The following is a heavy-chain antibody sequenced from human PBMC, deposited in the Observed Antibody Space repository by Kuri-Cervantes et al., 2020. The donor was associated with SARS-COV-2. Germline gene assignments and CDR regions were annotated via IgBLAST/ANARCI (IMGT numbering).Heavy chain of an antibody. Sequence: GSLRLSCAASGFNFSSYWRNWVRQAPGKGLEWVASIKKDGSGQYYVDDVKGRFTISRDNAKNSLFLQLNSLRAEDTAGYYCARDKPLYYWGQGTLVTVSS. V-gene: IGHV3-7*04. J-gene: IGHJ4*02. CDR1: GFNFSSYW. D-gene: IGHD3-16*01. CDR3: ARDKPLYY. CDR2: IKKDGSGQ.